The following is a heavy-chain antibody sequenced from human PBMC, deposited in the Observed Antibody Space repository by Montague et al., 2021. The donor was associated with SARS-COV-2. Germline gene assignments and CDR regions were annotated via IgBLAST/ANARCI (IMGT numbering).Heavy chain of an antibody. V-gene: IGHV4-34*01. CDR1: GGSLSGYY. J-gene: IGHJ6*02. D-gene: IGHD2-2*01. CDR3: ARVPYRLLFVPRYYGMDV. Sequence: SETLSLTCAVYGGSLSGYYGSWIRQPPGEGLEWIAEISHSGSTSYNPSLKSRVTISVDTSKNQFSLKLSSATAADTAVYYCARVPYRLLFVPRYYGMDVWGQGTTVTVSS. CDR2: ISHSGST.